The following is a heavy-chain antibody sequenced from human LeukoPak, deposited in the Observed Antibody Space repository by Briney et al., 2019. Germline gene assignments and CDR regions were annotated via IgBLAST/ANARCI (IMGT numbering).Heavy chain of an antibody. CDR3: ARVSSHLNY. CDR1: GGSISSSSYY. CDR2: IYYSGST. J-gene: IGHJ4*02. V-gene: IGHV4-39*07. Sequence: PSGTLSLTCTVSGGSISSSSYYWGWIRQPPGKGLEWIGSIYYSGSTYYNPSLKSRVTISVDTSKNQFSLKLSSVTAADTAVYYCARVSSHLNYWGQGTLVTVSS. D-gene: IGHD1-26*01.